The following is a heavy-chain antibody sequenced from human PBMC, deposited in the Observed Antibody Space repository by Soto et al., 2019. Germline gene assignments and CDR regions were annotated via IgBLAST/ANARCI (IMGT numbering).Heavy chain of an antibody. Sequence: SETLSLTCTFSGGSISSGGYYWSWIRQHPGKGLKWIGYIYYSGSTYYNPSLKSRVTISVDTSKNQFSLKLSSVTAADTAVYYCARVPPTYYDSEDDYWGQGTLVTVSS. J-gene: IGHJ4*02. CDR2: IYYSGST. CDR3: ARVPPTYYDSEDDY. D-gene: IGHD3-3*01. V-gene: IGHV4-31*03. CDR1: GGSISSGGYY.